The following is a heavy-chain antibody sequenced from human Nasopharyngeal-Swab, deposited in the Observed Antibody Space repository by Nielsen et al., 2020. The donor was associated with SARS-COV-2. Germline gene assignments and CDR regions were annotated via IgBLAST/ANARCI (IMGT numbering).Heavy chain of an antibody. Sequence: WVRQAPGQGLEWMGIINPSGDTASYAQKFQGGVTTTRDTSTSTVYMELSSLRSEDTAVYYCAREDIVGPLLDYWGQGTLVTVSS. J-gene: IGHJ4*02. CDR2: INPSGDTA. D-gene: IGHD1-26*01. CDR3: AREDIVGPLLDY. V-gene: IGHV1-46*01.